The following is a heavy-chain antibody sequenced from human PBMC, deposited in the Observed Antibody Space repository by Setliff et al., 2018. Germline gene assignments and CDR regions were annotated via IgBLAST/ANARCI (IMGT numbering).Heavy chain of an antibody. Sequence: HGESLKISCKGSGYSFTTYWITWVRQMPGKGLEWMGRIDPSDSYTNYSPSFQGHVIISADKSISTAYLQWSSLKASDTAIYYCARSLVGATYSVYFDYWGQGALVTVSS. CDR1: GYSFTTYW. CDR2: IDPSDSYT. J-gene: IGHJ4*02. CDR3: ARSLVGATYSVYFDY. V-gene: IGHV5-10-1*01. D-gene: IGHD1-26*01.